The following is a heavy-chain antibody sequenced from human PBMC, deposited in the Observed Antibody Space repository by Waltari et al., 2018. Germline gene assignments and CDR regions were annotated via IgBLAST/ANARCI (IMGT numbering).Heavy chain of an antibody. V-gene: IGHV3-30*02. Sequence: QVQLVESGGGVVQPGGSLRLSCAASGFTFSSYRMHWALQAPGKGLEWVAFIRYDGSNKYYADSVKGRFTISRDNSKNTLYLQMNSLRAEDTAVYYCAKDLSGAAPNWFDPWGQGTLVTVSS. CDR2: IRYDGSNK. CDR1: GFTFSSYR. CDR3: AKDLSGAAPNWFDP. J-gene: IGHJ5*02. D-gene: IGHD3-10*01.